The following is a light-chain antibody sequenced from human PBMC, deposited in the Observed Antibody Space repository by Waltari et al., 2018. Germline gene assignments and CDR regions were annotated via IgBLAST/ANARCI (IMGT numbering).Light chain of an antibody. CDR3: TSYTSRHTRG. CDR1: SLDVGGYDF. J-gene: IGLJ1*01. Sequence: QSALTQPASVSGSPGQSITISCTVSSLDVGGYDFVSWYRQHPGKAPKVVIFDVNNRRSGVSERVSGSKSGNPASLTISGLQAEDEGDYYCTSYTSRHTRGFGGGTKVTVL. CDR2: DVN. V-gene: IGLV2-14*01.